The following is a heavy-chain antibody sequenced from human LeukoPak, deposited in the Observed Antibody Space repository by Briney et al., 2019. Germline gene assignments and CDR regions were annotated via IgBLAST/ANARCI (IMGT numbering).Heavy chain of an antibody. CDR2: IYPGDSDT. CDR1: GYSFTCYW. V-gene: IGHV5-51*01. D-gene: IGHD3-22*01. CDR3: ARSDDSSGYSNFPLFDY. J-gene: IGHJ4*02. Sequence: GESLKISCKGSGYSFTCYWIGWVRQMPGKGLEWMGIIYPGDSDTRYSPSFQGQVTISADKSISTAYLQWSSLKASDTAMYDCARSDDSSGYSNFPLFDYWGQGTLVTVSS.